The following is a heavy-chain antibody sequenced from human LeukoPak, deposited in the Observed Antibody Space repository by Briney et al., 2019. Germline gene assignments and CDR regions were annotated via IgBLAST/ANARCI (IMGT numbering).Heavy chain of an antibody. CDR1: GGSISSGGYY. J-gene: IGHJ3*02. CDR3: ARAPYVGAFDI. D-gene: IGHD1-26*01. V-gene: IGHV4-31*03. Sequence: SQTLSLTCTVSGGSISSGGYYWSWIRQHPGKGLEWIGYIYYSGSTYYNPSLKSRVTISVDTSKNQFSLKLSSVTAADTALYFCARAPYVGAFDIWGQGTMVTVSS. CDR2: IYYSGST.